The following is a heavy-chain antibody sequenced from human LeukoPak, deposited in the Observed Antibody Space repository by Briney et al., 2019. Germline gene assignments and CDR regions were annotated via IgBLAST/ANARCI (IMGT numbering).Heavy chain of an antibody. V-gene: IGHV1-3*01. CDR1: GYTFTSYA. J-gene: IGHJ5*02. CDR2: INGCYGNT. D-gene: IGHD6-13*01. Sequence: GASVKVSCKASGYTFTSYAMHWVRQAPGQRLEWVGWINGCYGNTKYAQKFQGRVTITRDTSASTAYMELSSLRSEDTAVYYCARNGGPYTSSWTSYNWFDPWGLGTLVTVSS. CDR3: ARNGGPYTSSWTSYNWFDP.